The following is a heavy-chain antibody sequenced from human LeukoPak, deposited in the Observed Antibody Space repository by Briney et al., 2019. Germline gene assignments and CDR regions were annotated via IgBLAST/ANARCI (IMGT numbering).Heavy chain of an antibody. CDR3: ARYLAAGYFDL. V-gene: IGHV4-59*08. CDR2: IYYSGST. Sequence: SETLSLTCTVSGGSISSYYWSWIRQPPGKGLEWIGYIYYSGSTNYNPSLKSRVTISVDTSKNQFSLKLSSMTAADTAVYYCARYLAAGYFDLWGRGTLVTVSS. J-gene: IGHJ2*01. CDR1: GGSISSYY. D-gene: IGHD6-25*01.